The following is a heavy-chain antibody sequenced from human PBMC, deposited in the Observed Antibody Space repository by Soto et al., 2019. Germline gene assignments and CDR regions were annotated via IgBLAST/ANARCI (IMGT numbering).Heavy chain of an antibody. CDR3: ARVSSAAMDY. D-gene: IGHD2-2*01. V-gene: IGHV3-7*01. Sequence: EVKLVESAGGLVQPGGSLTLSCAASGFSLGDYWMRWVRQAPGKGPEWVASINQDGSERKYEDSVKGRFIVSRDNAKKSLWLQMNSLRAEDTAVYYCARVSSAAMDYWGQGILVTVYS. CDR1: GFSLGDYW. CDR2: INQDGSER. J-gene: IGHJ4*02.